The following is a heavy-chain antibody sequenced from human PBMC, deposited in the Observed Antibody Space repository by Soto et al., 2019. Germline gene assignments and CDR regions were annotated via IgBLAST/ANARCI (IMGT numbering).Heavy chain of an antibody. CDR1: GYTLTELS. CDR2: FDPEDGET. V-gene: IGHV1-24*01. J-gene: IGHJ5*02. CDR3: ATVNGRYFDWFPNWFDP. D-gene: IGHD3-9*01. Sequence: GASVKVSCKVSGYTLTELSMHWVRQAPGKGLEWMGGFDPEDGETIYAQKFQGRVTMTEDTSTDTAYMELSSLRSEDTAVYYCATVNGRYFDWFPNWFDPWGQGTLVTVSS.